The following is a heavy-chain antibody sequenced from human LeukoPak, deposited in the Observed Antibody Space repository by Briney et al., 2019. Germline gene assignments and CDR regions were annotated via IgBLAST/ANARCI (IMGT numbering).Heavy chain of an antibody. CDR2: INPSGGST. V-gene: IGHV1-46*01. Sequence: ASVKVSCKASGYTFTSYGISWVRQAPGQGLEWMGIINPSGGSTSYAQKFQGRVTMTSDTSTNTVYMELSSLRSEDTAVYYCARGISSGPNWFDPWGQGTLVTVSS. CDR3: ARGISSGPNWFDP. CDR1: GYTFTSYG. D-gene: IGHD3-22*01. J-gene: IGHJ5*02.